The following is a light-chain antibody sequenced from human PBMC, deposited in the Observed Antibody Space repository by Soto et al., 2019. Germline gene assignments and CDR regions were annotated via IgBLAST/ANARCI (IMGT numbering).Light chain of an antibody. CDR1: QSLVYSDGNTY. CDR3: MQGTQWPRT. CDR2: EVS. J-gene: IGKJ5*01. V-gene: IGKV2-30*01. Sequence: DVVMTQSPLSLPVTLGQPASISCRSSQSLVYSDGNTYLHWFQQRPGQSPRRLIYEVSNRDSGVPDRFSGSGSGTDFTLKISRVEAEDVGGYYCMQGTQWPRTFGQGTRLEIK.